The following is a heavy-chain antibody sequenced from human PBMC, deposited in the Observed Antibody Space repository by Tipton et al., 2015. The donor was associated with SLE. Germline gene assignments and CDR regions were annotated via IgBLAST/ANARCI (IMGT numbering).Heavy chain of an antibody. J-gene: IGHJ4*02. CDR3: ARGSSAALDCLDY. Sequence: QSGAEVKKPGSSVKVSCKASGGTFRTYAISWVRQAPGQGLEWMGGITPIFGTADYAQKFQDRVTITTDESTSTAYMELSSLRSEDTTVYFCARGSSAALDCLDYWGQGTLVTVSS. CDR1: GGTFRTYA. D-gene: IGHD2-21*02. CDR2: ITPIFGTA. V-gene: IGHV1-69*05.